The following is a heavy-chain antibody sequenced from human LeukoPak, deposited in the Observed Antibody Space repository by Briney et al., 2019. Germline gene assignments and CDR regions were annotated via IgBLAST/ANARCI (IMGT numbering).Heavy chain of an antibody. CDR2: ISAYNGNT. CDR3: ARDNIVVVPAASYYYYMDV. J-gene: IGHJ6*03. D-gene: IGHD2-2*01. Sequence: ASVKVSCKASGYTFTSYGIRWVRQAPGQGLEWMGWISAYNGNTNYAQKLQGRVTMTTDTSTSTAYMELRSLRSDDTAVYYCARDNIVVVPAASYYYYMDVWGKGTTVTVSS. CDR1: GYTFTSYG. V-gene: IGHV1-18*01.